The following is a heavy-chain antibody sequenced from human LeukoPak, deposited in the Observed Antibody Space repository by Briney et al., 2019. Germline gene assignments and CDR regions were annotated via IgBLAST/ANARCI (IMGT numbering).Heavy chain of an antibody. CDR3: ARGKQYYYDTSGGGY. V-gene: IGHV3-48*03. Sequence: GGSLRLSCAASGFTFSSYEMNWVRQAPEKELEWVSYISSGGNTRYCADSVKGRFTTSRDNAKNSLHLQMNSLRPEDTAVYYCARGKQYYYDTSGGGYWGQGTLVTVSS. D-gene: IGHD3-22*01. CDR2: ISSGGNTR. CDR1: GFTFSSYE. J-gene: IGHJ4*02.